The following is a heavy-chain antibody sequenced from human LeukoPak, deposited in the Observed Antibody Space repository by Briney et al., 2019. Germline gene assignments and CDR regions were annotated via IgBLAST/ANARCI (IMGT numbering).Heavy chain of an antibody. CDR3: AREENSSGWYPPWFDP. V-gene: IGHV4-4*07. D-gene: IGHD6-19*01. Sequence: SETLSPTCTVSGGSISSYYWSWIRQPAGKGLEWIGRIYTSGSTNYNPSLKSRVTMSVDTSKNQFSLKLSSVTAADTAVYYCAREENSSGWYPPWFDPWGQGTLVTVSS. J-gene: IGHJ5*02. CDR2: IYTSGST. CDR1: GGSISSYY.